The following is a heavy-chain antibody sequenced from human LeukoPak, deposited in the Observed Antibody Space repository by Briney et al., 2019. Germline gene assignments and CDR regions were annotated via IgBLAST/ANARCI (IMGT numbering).Heavy chain of an antibody. Sequence: ASVKVSCKTSGYTFTGYYMHWVWQAPGQGHEWMGWINLNTGGTNYAQKFQGRDTMTNDTSISTAYMELSSLRSDDTAVYYCARAPMIVVVFPPRLDYWGQGTLVTVSS. V-gene: IGHV1-2*02. D-gene: IGHD3-22*01. J-gene: IGHJ4*02. CDR1: GYTFTGYY. CDR2: INLNTGGT. CDR3: ARAPMIVVVFPPRLDY.